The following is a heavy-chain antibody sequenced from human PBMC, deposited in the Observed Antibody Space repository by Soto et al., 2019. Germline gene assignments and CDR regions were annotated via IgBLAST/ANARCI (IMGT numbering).Heavy chain of an antibody. V-gene: IGHV3-30*18. D-gene: IGHD5-12*01. Sequence: PGGSLRLSCAASGFTFSSYGMHWVRQAPGKGLEWVAVISYDGSNKYYADSVKGRFTISRDNSKNTLYLQMNSLRAEDTAVYYCAKDPGDIVATYGMDVWGQGTTVTVSS. J-gene: IGHJ6*02. CDR3: AKDPGDIVATYGMDV. CDR1: GFTFSSYG. CDR2: ISYDGSNK.